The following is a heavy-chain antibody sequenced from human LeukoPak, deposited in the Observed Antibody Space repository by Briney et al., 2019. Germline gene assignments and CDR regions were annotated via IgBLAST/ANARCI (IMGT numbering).Heavy chain of an antibody. V-gene: IGHV3-23*01. J-gene: IGHJ4*02. CDR1: GFTFSSCA. D-gene: IGHD6-13*01. CDR3: ARSSYHKDY. Sequence: GAVRLSCAASGFTFSSCAMSWVRQAPGKGLEWVSAISGSSGSTYYADSVKGRFTISRDNSKNTLYLQMNSLRAEGTALYYCARSSYHKDYWGQGTLVTVSS. CDR2: ISGSSGST.